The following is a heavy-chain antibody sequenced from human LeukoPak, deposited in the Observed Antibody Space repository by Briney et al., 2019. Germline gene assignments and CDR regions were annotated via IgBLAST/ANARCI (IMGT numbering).Heavy chain of an antibody. D-gene: IGHD3-22*01. CDR1: GFTFSSYA. J-gene: IGHJ4*02. CDR2: ISGSGNMT. V-gene: IGHV3-23*01. Sequence: GSLRLSCAASGFTFSSYAMSWVRQAPGKGLVWVSGISGSGNMTYYPDSVKGRFTISRDNSKNTLYLQMNSLRAEDTAVYYCAKDWVPNYYDSSGPLGLFDYWGQGTLVTVSS. CDR3: AKDWVPNYYDSSGPLGLFDY.